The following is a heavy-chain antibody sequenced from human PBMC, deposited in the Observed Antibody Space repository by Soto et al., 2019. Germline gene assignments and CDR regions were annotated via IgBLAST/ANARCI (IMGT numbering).Heavy chain of an antibody. CDR3: ARDSLYSSSWYGGYYFDY. CDR1: GFTFSSYW. Sequence: EVQLVESGGGLVQPGGSLRLSCAASGFTFSSYWMSWVRQAPGKGLEWVANIKQDGSEKYYVDSVKGRFTISRDNAKNSLYLQMNSLRAEDTAVYYCARDSLYSSSWYGGYYFDYWGQGTLVTVSS. V-gene: IGHV3-7*03. J-gene: IGHJ4*02. CDR2: IKQDGSEK. D-gene: IGHD6-13*01.